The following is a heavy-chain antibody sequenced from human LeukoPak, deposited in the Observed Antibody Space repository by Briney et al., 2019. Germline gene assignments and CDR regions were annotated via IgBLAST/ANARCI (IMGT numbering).Heavy chain of an antibody. J-gene: IGHJ6*02. D-gene: IGHD5-18*01. CDR2: ISSDGGST. CDR1: GFTFSSYA. V-gene: IGHV3-64*01. CDR3: ARDGVETALPYYGMDV. Sequence: PGGSLRLSCAASGFTFSSYAMHWVRQAPGKGLEYVSTISSDGGSTYYANSVQGRFTISRDNSKNTLYLQMGSLSAEDMAVYYCARDGVETALPYYGMDVWGQGTTVTVSS.